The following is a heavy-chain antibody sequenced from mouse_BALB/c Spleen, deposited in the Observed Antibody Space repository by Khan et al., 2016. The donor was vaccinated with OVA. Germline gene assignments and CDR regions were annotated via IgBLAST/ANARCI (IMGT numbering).Heavy chain of an antibody. CDR1: GFTFSTYG. Sequence: EVQLVESGGDLVNPGGYLKLTCAASGFTFSTYGMSWVRQTPDKRLEWVATISTGGSYTYYPDSVKGRFTISRDNAKNTLYLQMSSLKSEDTAMFYCTRLAYYYDSEGFAYWGQGTLVTVSA. J-gene: IGHJ3*01. V-gene: IGHV5-6*01. CDR3: TRLAYYYDSEGFAY. D-gene: IGHD1-1*01. CDR2: ISTGGSYT.